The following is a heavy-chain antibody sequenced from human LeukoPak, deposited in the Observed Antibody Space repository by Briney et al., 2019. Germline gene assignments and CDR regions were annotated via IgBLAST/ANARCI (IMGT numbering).Heavy chain of an antibody. J-gene: IGHJ4*02. CDR1: GGSISSGDYY. CDR3: ASLGGLMTSVIP. V-gene: IGHV4-30-4*01. CDR2: IYYSGNT. D-gene: IGHD4-11*01. Sequence: SQTLSLTCTVSGGSISSGDYYWSWIRQPPGKGLEWIGYIYYSGNTYYNPSLKSRVTISVDTSKNQFSLKLSSVTAADTAVYYCASLGGLMTSVIPWGQGTLVTVSS.